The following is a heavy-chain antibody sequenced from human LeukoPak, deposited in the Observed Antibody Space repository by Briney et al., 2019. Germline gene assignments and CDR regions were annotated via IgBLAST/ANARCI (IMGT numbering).Heavy chain of an antibody. Sequence: PGGSLRLSCAASGFIFSSYGMHWVRQAPGKGLVWVSRINTDGSSTSYADSVKGRFTISRDNAKNTLYLQMNSLRAEGTAVYYCARGSPIAVALGDYWGQGTLVTVSS. V-gene: IGHV3-74*01. CDR3: ARGSPIAVALGDY. CDR1: GFIFSSYG. D-gene: IGHD6-19*01. J-gene: IGHJ4*02. CDR2: INTDGSST.